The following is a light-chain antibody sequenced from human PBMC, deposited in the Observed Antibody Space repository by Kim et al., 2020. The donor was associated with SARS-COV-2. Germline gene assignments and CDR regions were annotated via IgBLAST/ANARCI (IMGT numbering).Light chain of an antibody. CDR1: KLGDKY. Sequence: VSPRQTASITCSGDKLGDKYACWYQQKPGQSPVLVIYQDTKRPSGIPERFSGSNSGNTATLTISGTQAMDEADYYCQTWDSTSVVFGGGTQLTVL. J-gene: IGLJ2*01. CDR2: QDT. V-gene: IGLV3-1*01. CDR3: QTWDSTSVV.